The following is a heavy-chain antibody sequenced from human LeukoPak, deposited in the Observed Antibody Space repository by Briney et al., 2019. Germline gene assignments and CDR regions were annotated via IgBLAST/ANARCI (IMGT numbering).Heavy chain of an antibody. CDR3: AKEYDSSGYSY. CDR1: GFTFSSYA. CDR2: ISGSGGST. Sequence: AGGSLRLSCAASGFTFSSYAMSWVRQAPGKGLEWVSAISGSGGSTFYADSVKGRFTISRDNSKNTLDLQMNSLRAEDTAVYYCAKEYDSSGYSYWGQGTLVTVSS. V-gene: IGHV3-23*01. D-gene: IGHD3-22*01. J-gene: IGHJ4*02.